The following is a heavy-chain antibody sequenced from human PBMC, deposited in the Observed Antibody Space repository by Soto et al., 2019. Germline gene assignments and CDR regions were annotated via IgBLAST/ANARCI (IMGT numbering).Heavy chain of an antibody. CDR1: GFTFTTYA. Sequence: EVQLLESGGGLIQPGGSLRLSCAASGFTFTTYAMTWVPRAPGKGRGWVSVISGSGGSKYYADSVKGRFTISRDNSGNTLDLQMNSLRAEDTALYYCAKGPPVGANSWYFDPWGQGTLVTVSS. CDR2: ISGSGGSK. D-gene: IGHD1-26*01. V-gene: IGHV3-23*01. CDR3: AKGPPVGANSWYFDP. J-gene: IGHJ5*02.